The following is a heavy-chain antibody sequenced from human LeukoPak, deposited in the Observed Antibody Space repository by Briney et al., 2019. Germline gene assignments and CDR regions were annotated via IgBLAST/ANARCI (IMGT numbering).Heavy chain of an antibody. CDR3: ARDPRSGWDAFDI. Sequence: GGSLRLSCAASGFTFSSYGMHWVRQAPGKGLEWVAVISYDGSNKYYADSVKGRFTISRDNSKNTLYLQMNSLRAEDTAVYYCARDPRSGWDAFDIWGQGTMVTVSS. CDR2: ISYDGSNK. J-gene: IGHJ3*02. CDR1: GFTFSSYG. D-gene: IGHD6-19*01. V-gene: IGHV3-33*05.